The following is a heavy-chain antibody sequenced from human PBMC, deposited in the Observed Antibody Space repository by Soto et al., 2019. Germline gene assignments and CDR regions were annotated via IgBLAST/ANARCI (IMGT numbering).Heavy chain of an antibody. CDR3: AKDLLQWLVVGHDAFDI. CDR2: ISASGDST. J-gene: IGHJ3*02. V-gene: IGHV3-23*01. Sequence: EVQLLESGGGLVQPGGSLRLSCVASGFTFTTYGMNWVRQAPGKGLEWVSGISASGDSTFNADSVMGRFTISRDNSKNTLYLQMNSLRAEDTAVYYCAKDLLQWLVVGHDAFDIWGQGTMVTVSS. D-gene: IGHD6-19*01. CDR1: GFTFTTYG.